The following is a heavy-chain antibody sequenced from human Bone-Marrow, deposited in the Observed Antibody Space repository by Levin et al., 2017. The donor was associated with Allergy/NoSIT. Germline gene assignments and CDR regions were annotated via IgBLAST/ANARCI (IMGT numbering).Heavy chain of an antibody. D-gene: IGHD1-26*01. V-gene: IGHV3-74*01. CDR3: ARALIVGATSGGDY. CDR1: GFTFSNYW. J-gene: IGHJ4*02. CDR2: TNTDGSTT. Sequence: GGSLKLSCAASGFTFSNYWMHWVRQTPGKGLVWVSRTNTDGSTTNYADSVKGRFTISRDNAKNTLYLQMNSLRAEDTAVYYCARALIVGATSGGDYWGQGTLVTVSS.